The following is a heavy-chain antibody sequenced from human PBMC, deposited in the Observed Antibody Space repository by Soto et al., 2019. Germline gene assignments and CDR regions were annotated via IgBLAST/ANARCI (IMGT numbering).Heavy chain of an antibody. Sequence: KTSDTLSLTCTVSGGSISNYCWSWIRQPPGKGQQWIGYIYYSGSTNYNPSLKSRVTISVDTSKNQFSLKLSSVTAADTAVYYCARWGYCSGGSCYNQNAFDIGGQGTMVTVSS. CDR3: ARWGYCSGGSCYNQNAFDI. J-gene: IGHJ3*02. CDR2: IYYSGST. CDR1: GGSISNYC. V-gene: IGHV4-59*01. D-gene: IGHD2-15*01.